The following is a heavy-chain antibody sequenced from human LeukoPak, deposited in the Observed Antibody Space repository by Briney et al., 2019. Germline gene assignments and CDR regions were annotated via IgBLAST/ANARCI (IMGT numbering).Heavy chain of an antibody. CDR1: GDSISNYY. CDR3: ARSLGYYDSSGYYDRY. J-gene: IGHJ4*02. D-gene: IGHD3-22*01. V-gene: IGHV4-59*12. CDR2: IYYSGSP. Sequence: PSETLSLTCTVSGDSISNYYWSWIRQPPGKGLEWIGHIYYSGSPSYSPSLKSRVTISVDTSKNQFSLKLSSVTAADTAVYYCARSLGYYDSSGYYDRYWGQGTLVTVSS.